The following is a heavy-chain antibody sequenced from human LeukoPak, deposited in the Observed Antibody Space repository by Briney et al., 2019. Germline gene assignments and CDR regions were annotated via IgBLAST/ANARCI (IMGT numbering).Heavy chain of an antibody. CDR1: GFTFINYA. V-gene: IGHV3-23*01. D-gene: IGHD3-16*01. CDR3: ARESFSYGRFDY. J-gene: IGHJ4*02. CDR2: ISGSGSST. Sequence: PGGSLRLSCAASGFTFINYAMSWVRQAPGKGLEWVSVISGSGSSTYYADSVKGRFTISRDDSKNTLYLQMNSLRAEDTAIYDCARESFSYGRFDYWGQGTLVTVSS.